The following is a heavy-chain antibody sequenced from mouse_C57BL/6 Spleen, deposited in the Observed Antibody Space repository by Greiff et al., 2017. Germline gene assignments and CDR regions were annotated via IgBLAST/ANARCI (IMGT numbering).Heavy chain of an antibody. CDR2: IHPNSGST. Sequence: VQLQQPGAELVKPGASVKLSCKASGYTFTSYWMHWVKQRPGQGLEWIGMIHPNSGSTNYNEKFKSRATLTVDKSSSTAYMQLSSLTSEDSAVYYCARSTTVVGAMDYWGQGTTVTVSS. CDR1: GYTFTSYW. V-gene: IGHV1-64*01. D-gene: IGHD1-1*01. J-gene: IGHJ4*01. CDR3: ARSTTVVGAMDY.